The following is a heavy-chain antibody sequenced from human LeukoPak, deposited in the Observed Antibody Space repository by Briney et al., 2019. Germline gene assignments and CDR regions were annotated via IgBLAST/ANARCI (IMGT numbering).Heavy chain of an antibody. CDR2: ISYDGSNK. D-gene: IGHD3-3*01. V-gene: IGHV3-30*18. Sequence: GRSLRLSCAASGFTFSSYGMHWVRQAPGKGLEWVAVISYDGSNKYYADSVKGRFTISRDNSKNTLYLQMNSLRAEDTAVYYCAKALFGVVITNYGMDVWGQGTTVTVSS. J-gene: IGHJ6*02. CDR1: GFTFSSYG. CDR3: AKALFGVVITNYGMDV.